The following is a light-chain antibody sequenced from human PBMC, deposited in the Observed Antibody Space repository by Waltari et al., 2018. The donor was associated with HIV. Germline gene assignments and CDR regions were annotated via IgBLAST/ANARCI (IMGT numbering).Light chain of an antibody. J-gene: IGLJ3*02. Sequence: QSVLTQPPSASGTPGQRVTISCSGSSSNIGDNPVPWYHQVPGTAPQVLIYSENQRPSGVPDRFSGSKSGTSVSLAISGLQSEDEADYYCATWDDSLNEWVFGGGTKLTVL. CDR2: SEN. CDR1: SSNIGDNP. V-gene: IGLV1-44*01. CDR3: ATWDDSLNEWV.